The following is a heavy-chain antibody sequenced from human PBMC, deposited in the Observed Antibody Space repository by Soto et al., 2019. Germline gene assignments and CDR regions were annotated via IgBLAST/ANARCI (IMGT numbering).Heavy chain of an antibody. CDR2: INPATGAA. D-gene: IGHD3-3*01. J-gene: IGHJ3*02. Sequence: QLHLVQSGAVVKKPGASVTVSCSASGYPVTAYYMHWVRQAPGRGLEWMGGINPATGAAKYTQTFQGRVTMTRATSKSTVFMELSGPPSEDTAVFYGARGGGVGVAGSAAFDMWGQGTLVTVSS. V-gene: IGHV1-2*02. CDR1: GYPVTAYY. CDR3: ARGGGVGVAGSAAFDM.